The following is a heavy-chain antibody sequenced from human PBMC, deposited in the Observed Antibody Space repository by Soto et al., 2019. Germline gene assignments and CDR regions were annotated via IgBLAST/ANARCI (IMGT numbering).Heavy chain of an antibody. Sequence: SETLSLTCTVSGGSISSYYWSWIRQPPGKGLEWIGYIYYSGSTNYNPSLKSRVTISVDTSKNQFSLKLSSVTAADTAVYYCGRYETVVVPAPFYYYYMDVWGKGTTVTV. D-gene: IGHD2-2*01. CDR1: GGSISSYY. CDR3: GRYETVVVPAPFYYYYMDV. J-gene: IGHJ6*03. CDR2: IYYSGST. V-gene: IGHV4-59*01.